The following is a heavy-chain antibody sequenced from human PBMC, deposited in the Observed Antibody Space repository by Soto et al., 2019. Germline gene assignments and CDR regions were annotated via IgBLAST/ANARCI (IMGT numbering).Heavy chain of an antibody. D-gene: IGHD2-15*01. CDR1: GDSITNNKW. CDR3: ARHTPAISISDH. CDR2: MHHSGSI. J-gene: IGHJ4*02. Sequence: PSETLSLTCSVSGDSITNNKWWSWVRQPPGKGLEWIGEMHHSGSIHYTASLKSRVTISVDTSKNQFSLKLSSVTAADTAVYYCARHTPAISISDHWGQGTLVTVSS. V-gene: IGHV4-4*02.